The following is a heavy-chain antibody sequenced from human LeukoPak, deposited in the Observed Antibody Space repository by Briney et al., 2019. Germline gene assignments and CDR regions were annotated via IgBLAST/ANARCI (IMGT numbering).Heavy chain of an antibody. D-gene: IGHD5-24*01. Sequence: SETLSLTCTVSGGPISFYYGSWIRQPPGKGLEWIGYIYYTGTTNYNPSLKSRATISVDTSRNQFSLRLSSLTAADTAVYFCARDRRDGYNPGDYNFDYWGQGALVTVSS. CDR2: IYYTGTT. J-gene: IGHJ4*02. CDR1: GGPISFYY. CDR3: ARDRRDGYNPGDYNFDY. V-gene: IGHV4-59*01.